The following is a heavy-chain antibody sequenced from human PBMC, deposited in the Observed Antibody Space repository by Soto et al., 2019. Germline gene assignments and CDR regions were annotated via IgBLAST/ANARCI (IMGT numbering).Heavy chain of an antibody. Sequence: PSETLSLTCTVSGGSISSYYWSWIRQPPGKGLEWIGYIYYSGSTNYNPSLKSRVTISVDTSKNQFSLKLSSVTAADTAVYYCARGWSSGWYWYMDVWGKGTTVTVSS. V-gene: IGHV4-59*08. CDR1: GGSISSYY. CDR3: ARGWSSGWYWYMDV. J-gene: IGHJ6*03. D-gene: IGHD6-19*01. CDR2: IYYSGST.